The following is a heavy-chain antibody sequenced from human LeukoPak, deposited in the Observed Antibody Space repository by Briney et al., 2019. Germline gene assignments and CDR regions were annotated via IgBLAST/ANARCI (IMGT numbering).Heavy chain of an antibody. CDR3: ARHLLWFGEASLDAFDT. CDR1: GGSISSYY. CDR2: IYYSGST. J-gene: IGHJ3*02. V-gene: IGHV4-59*01. Sequence: TASETLSLTCTVSGGSISSYYWSWIRQPPGKGLEWIGYIYYSGSTNYNPSLKSRVTISVDTSKNQFSLKLSSVTAADTAVYYCARHLLWFGEASLDAFDTWGQGTMVTVSS. D-gene: IGHD3-10*01.